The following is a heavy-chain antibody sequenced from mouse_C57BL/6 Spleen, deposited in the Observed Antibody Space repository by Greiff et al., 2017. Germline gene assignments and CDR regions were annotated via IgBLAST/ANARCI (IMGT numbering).Heavy chain of an antibody. Sequence: EVQLQQSGPGLVKPSQSLSLTCSVTGYSITSGYYWNLIRQFPGNKLEWMGYINYDGSTNYNPSIKNRTAITQHTSKNPLFLKLNSVTTEDTATYYCASGDYWGQGTTLTVSS. CDR1: GYSITSGYY. V-gene: IGHV3-6*01. CDR2: INYDGST. J-gene: IGHJ2*01. CDR3: ASGDY.